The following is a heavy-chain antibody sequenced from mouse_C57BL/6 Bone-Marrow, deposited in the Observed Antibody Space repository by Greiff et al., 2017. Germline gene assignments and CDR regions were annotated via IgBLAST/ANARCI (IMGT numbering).Heavy chain of an antibody. J-gene: IGHJ1*03. CDR1: GFTFSSYG. D-gene: IGHD1-1*01. CDR2: ISSGGSYT. CDR3: ARRVHLSGYFDV. Sequence: EVKLMESGGDLVKPGGSLKLSCAASGFTFSSYGMSWVRQTPDKRLEWVATISSGGSYTYYPDSVKGRFTISRDNAKNTLYLQMSSLKSEDTAMYYCARRVHLSGYFDVWGTGTTVTVSS. V-gene: IGHV5-6*02.